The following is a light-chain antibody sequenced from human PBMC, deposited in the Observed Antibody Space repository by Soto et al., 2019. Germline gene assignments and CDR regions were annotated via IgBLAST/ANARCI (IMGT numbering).Light chain of an antibody. CDR3: LQEINYPWT. CDR2: GAS. Sequence: AIQMTQSPSSLSPSVGDRVTISCRASQGIGNALGWYQQKQGKPPKXLIYGASNLQSGVPPRFRGIGSGTDLTIDISSLKAEDAETYDGLQEINYPWTFGQGTKVDIK. J-gene: IGKJ1*01. CDR1: QGIGNA. V-gene: IGKV1-6*01.